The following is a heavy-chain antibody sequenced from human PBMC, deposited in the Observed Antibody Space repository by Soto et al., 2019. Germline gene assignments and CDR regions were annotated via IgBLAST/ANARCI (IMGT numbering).Heavy chain of an antibody. V-gene: IGHV1-18*01. CDR3: ARGAFCGGAPGCRDMDV. J-gene: IGHJ6*02. Sequence: QIQLVQSGGEVKKPGASVKVSCKSSGYKFISHSITWVRQAPGQGLEWMGRISAYNGNTNYAQKLQGRVTMTTDTSTNTAHMELRSLRSDDTAVYYCARGAFCGGAPGCRDMDVWGQGTTVTVSS. CDR2: ISAYNGNT. D-gene: IGHD2-21*01. CDR1: GYKFISHS.